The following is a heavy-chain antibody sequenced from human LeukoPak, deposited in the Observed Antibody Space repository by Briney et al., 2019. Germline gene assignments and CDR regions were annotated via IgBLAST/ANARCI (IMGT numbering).Heavy chain of an antibody. CDR2: INPRGGST. V-gene: IGHV1-46*01. Sequence: ASVKVSCKASGYTFTSYYMHWVRQAPGQGLEWMGIINPRGGSTSYAQKFRGRVTMTRDTSTTTVYMEPTSLKSDDTAVYYCARGKEMATITGGPDYWGQGTLVTVSS. J-gene: IGHJ4*02. CDR1: GYTFTSYY. CDR3: ARGKEMATITGGPDY. D-gene: IGHD5-24*01.